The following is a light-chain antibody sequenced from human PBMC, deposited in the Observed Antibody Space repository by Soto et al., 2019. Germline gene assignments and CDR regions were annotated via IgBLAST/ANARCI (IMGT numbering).Light chain of an antibody. J-gene: IGKJ1*01. CDR2: DSS. Sequence: EIVLTQSPATLSLSPGERATLSCRASQSLSSNFLAWYQQKPGQPPRLLIYDSSTRATGFPDMFSGSGSGTDFTLTIIRLEPEDFATYYCQQYNSYLWTFGQGTKVDI. V-gene: IGKV3-20*01. CDR3: QQYNSYLWT. CDR1: QSLSSNF.